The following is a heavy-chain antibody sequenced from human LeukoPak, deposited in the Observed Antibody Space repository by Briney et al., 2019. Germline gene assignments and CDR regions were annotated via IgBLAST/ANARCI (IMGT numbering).Heavy chain of an antibody. CDR2: INRDGTET. CDR1: GFTFTGFF. J-gene: IGHJ5*02. Sequence: GGSLTLSCAASGFTFTGFFMSWLRQAPGKGLEWVANINRDGTETYYVGSVKGRFTISIDNAKNSVFLQMNSLRTEDTAIYYCARSRWPEDLWGRGTLVTVSS. D-gene: IGHD4-23*01. CDR3: ARSRWPEDL. V-gene: IGHV3-7*01.